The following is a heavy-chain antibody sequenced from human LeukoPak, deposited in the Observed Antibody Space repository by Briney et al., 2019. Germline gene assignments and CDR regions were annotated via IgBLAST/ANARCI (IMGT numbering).Heavy chain of an antibody. CDR1: GGSISSSY. J-gene: IGHJ4*02. CDR2: IYYSGST. CDR3: ARDLFGGGTNYFDY. D-gene: IGHD1-26*01. Sequence: PSETLSLTCTGSGGSISSSYWSWIRQPPGKGLEWIGYIYYSGSTNYNPSLKSRVTISVDTSKNQFSLKLSSVTAADTAIYYCARDLFGGGTNYFDYWGQGTLVTVSS. V-gene: IGHV4-59*01.